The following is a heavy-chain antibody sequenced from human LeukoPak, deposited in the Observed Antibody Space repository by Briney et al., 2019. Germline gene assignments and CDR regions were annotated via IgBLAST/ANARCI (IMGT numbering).Heavy chain of an antibody. D-gene: IGHD5-18*01. V-gene: IGHV1-18*01. CDR2: ISTYNYNT. Sequence: GASVKVSCKTSGYTFTSYGVSCVRQAPGQSLEWIGWISTYNYNTNYAQKFRGRVTLTKDTSTSTVYMELRSLRSDDTAIYYCARQVDTTMALPDYWGQGTLVTVSS. CDR3: ARQVDTTMALPDY. J-gene: IGHJ4*02. CDR1: GYTFTSYG.